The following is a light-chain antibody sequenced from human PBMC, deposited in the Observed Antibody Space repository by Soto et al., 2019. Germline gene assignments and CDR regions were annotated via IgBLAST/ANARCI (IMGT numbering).Light chain of an antibody. CDR3: QQYNSYSPQ. CDR1: QSISSW. J-gene: IGKJ1*01. CDR2: KAS. Sequence: DIQMTQSPSTLSASVGDRVTITCRASQSISSWLAWYQQKPGKAPKLLIYKASSLESGVPSRFSGSGSGTEFTLTISSLQPDDVATYYCQQYNSYSPQFGQGTKVEIK. V-gene: IGKV1-5*03.